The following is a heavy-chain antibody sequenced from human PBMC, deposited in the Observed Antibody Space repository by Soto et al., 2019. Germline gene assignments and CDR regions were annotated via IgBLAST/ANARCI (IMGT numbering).Heavy chain of an antibody. V-gene: IGHV1-46*03. CDR3: ASTPGGAVAGDLYYYYYMDV. Sequence: GASVKVSCKASGYTFTSYYMHWVRQAPGQGLEWMGIINPSGGSTSYAQKFQGRVTMTRDTSTSTVYMELSSLRSEDTAVYYCASTPGGAVAGDLYYYYYMDVWGKGTTVTVSS. CDR1: GYTFTSYY. D-gene: IGHD6-19*01. J-gene: IGHJ6*03. CDR2: INPSGGST.